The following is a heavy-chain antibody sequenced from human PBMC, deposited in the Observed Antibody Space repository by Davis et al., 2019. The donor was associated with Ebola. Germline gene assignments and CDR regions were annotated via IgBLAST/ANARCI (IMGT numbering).Heavy chain of an antibody. CDR3: ARGNYCSSTSCFFYYYYGMDV. V-gene: IGHV6-1*01. J-gene: IGHJ6*02. CDR1: GDSVSSNSAA. CDR2: TYYRSKWYN. Sequence: SETLSLTCAIPGDSVSSNSAAWNWIRQSPSRGLEWLGRTYYRSKWYNDYAVSVKSRITINPDTSKNQFSLQLNSVTPEDTAVYYCARGNYCSSTSCFFYYYYGMDVWGQGTTVTVSS. D-gene: IGHD2-2*01.